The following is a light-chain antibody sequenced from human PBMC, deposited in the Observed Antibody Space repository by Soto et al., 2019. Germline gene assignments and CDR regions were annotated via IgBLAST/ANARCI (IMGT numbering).Light chain of an antibody. CDR2: GAS. Sequence: EIVLTQSPATLSVSPGERATLSCRASQSVSSNLAWYQQKPGQAPTLLLYGASARATGIPARFSGSGAGTEFTLTISSLQSEDFAVYYCHQYNNWRTFGQGTRLEIK. V-gene: IGKV3-15*01. CDR3: HQYNNWRT. CDR1: QSVSSN. J-gene: IGKJ5*01.